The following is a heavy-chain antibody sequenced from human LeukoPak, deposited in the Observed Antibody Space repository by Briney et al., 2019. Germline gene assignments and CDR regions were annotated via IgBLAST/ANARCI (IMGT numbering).Heavy chain of an antibody. Sequence: GGSLRLSCAASGFTFSSYGMHWVRQAPGKGREGVAVISYDGSNKYYADSVKGRFTISRDNSKNTLYLQMNSLRAEDTAVYYCAKDSIVYGGNFAGAFDIWGQGTMVTVSS. V-gene: IGHV3-30*18. CDR2: ISYDGSNK. J-gene: IGHJ3*02. D-gene: IGHD4-23*01. CDR3: AKDSIVYGGNFAGAFDI. CDR1: GFTFSSYG.